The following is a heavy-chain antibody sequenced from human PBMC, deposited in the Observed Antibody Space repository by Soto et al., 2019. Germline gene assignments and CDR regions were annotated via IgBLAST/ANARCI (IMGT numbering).Heavy chain of an antibody. V-gene: IGHV4-39*07. CDR2: IYHSGST. D-gene: IGHD3-9*01. CDR1: GGSISSSSYY. CDR3: ARAGHILTGYYKNYYYGMDV. J-gene: IGHJ6*02. Sequence: SETLSLTCTVSGGSISSSSYYWGWIRQPPGKGLEWIGEIYHSGSTNYNPSLKSRVTISVDTSKNQFSLKLSSVTAADTAVYYCARAGHILTGYYKNYYYGMDVWGQGTTVTVSS.